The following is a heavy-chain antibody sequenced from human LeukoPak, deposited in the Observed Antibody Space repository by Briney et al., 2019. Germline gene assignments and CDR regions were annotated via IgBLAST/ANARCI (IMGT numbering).Heavy chain of an antibody. J-gene: IGHJ4*02. CDR1: GFTVSSNY. V-gene: IGHV3-53*01. CDR2: IYSGGST. Sequence: GGSLRLSCAASGFTVSSNYMSWVRQAPGKGLEWVSVIYSGGSTYYADSVKGRFTISRDNSKNTLYLQMNSLRAEDTAVYYCAGAGLGYYYDGFDYWGQGTLVTVSS. D-gene: IGHD3-22*01. CDR3: AGAGLGYYYDGFDY.